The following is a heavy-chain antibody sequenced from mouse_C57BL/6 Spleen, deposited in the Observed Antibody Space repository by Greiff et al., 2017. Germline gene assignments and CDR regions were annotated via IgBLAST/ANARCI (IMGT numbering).Heavy chain of an antibody. CDR1: GFTFSDYG. D-gene: IGHD2-4*01. CDR3: ARENYDYDYFDY. CDR2: ISSGSSTI. J-gene: IGHJ2*01. Sequence: EVKVVESGGGLVKPGGSLKLSCAASGFTFSDYGMHWVRQAPEKGLEWVAYISSGSSTIYYADTVKGRFTISRDNAKNTLFLQMTSLRSEDTAMYYCARENYDYDYFDYWGQGTTLTVSS. V-gene: IGHV5-17*01.